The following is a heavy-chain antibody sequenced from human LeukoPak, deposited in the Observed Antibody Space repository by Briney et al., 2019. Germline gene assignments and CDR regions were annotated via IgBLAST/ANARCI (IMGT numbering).Heavy chain of an antibody. J-gene: IGHJ3*02. CDR1: GFTFDDYA. CDR3: ARRSWSDAFDI. Sequence: GRSLRLSCAASGFTFDDYAMHWVRQAPGKGLEWVSGISWNSGSIGYADSVKGRFTISRDNAKNSLYLQMSSLRAEDTAVYYCARRSWSDAFDIWGQGTMVTVSS. V-gene: IGHV3-9*01. D-gene: IGHD2-8*02. CDR2: ISWNSGSI.